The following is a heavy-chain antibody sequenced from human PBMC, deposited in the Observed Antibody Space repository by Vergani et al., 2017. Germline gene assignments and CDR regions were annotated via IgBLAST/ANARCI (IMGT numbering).Heavy chain of an antibody. Sequence: VQLVQPGAEVRKPGASVTVSCTASGYIFKNDYIHWLRQAPGQAFEWMGILNPTTGHTTSAQKFMGGVDMTRAPSTDTSTRTVQMTLSSLRSEDTAVYYCARSIGYCAGATCRSYYFDHWGQGTRVTVSS. D-gene: IGHD2-21*01. CDR3: ARSIGYCAGATCRSYYFDH. J-gene: IGHJ5*02. CDR2: LNPTTGHT. CDR1: GYIFKNDY. V-gene: IGHV1-46*02.